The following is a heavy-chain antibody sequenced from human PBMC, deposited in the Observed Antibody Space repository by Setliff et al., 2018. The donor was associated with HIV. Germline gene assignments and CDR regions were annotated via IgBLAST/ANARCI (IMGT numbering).Heavy chain of an antibody. V-gene: IGHV4-38-2*02. J-gene: IGHJ4*02. Sequence: SETLSLTCTVTGYSISSGYYWAWIRQPPGKGLEWIGNIYYSGSTNYNPSLKSRVTISVDTSKNQFSLKLSSVTVADTAVYYCASEDCGGGSCRPDNWGQGTLVTVSS. D-gene: IGHD2-15*01. CDR1: GYSISSGYY. CDR2: IYYSGST. CDR3: ASEDCGGGSCRPDN.